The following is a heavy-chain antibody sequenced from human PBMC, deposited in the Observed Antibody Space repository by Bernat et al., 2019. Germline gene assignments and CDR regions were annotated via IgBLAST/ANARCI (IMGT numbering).Heavy chain of an antibody. V-gene: IGHV3-23*01. J-gene: IGHJ5*02. CDR2: ISASGDST. CDR3: ARVSGQDLGRFFYDR. Sequence: EVQLLESGGGLVQPGGSLRLSCAGSGFTFSTYAINWVRQAPGKGLEWVSAISASGDSTYYADSVKGRFTISRDNSKNTLYLQMNSLRGEDTAVYYCARVSGQDLGRFFYDRWGQGTLVVVSS. CDR1: GFTFSTYA. D-gene: IGHD3-16*01.